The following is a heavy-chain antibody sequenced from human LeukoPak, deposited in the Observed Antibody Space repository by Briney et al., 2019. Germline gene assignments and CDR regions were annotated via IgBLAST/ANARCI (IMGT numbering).Heavy chain of an antibody. CDR2: ISGSGGYI. J-gene: IGHJ3*02. Sequence: GGSLRLSCAASGFTLSSYAMSWVRQAPGKGLEWVSAISGSGGYIYYADSVKGRFTISRDNSKNMLYVRMNSLRAEDTAVYYCAKGSGTYYSDSSTYGNAFDIWGQGTMVTVSS. CDR1: GFTLSSYA. CDR3: AKGSGTYYSDSSTYGNAFDI. V-gene: IGHV3-23*01. D-gene: IGHD3-22*01.